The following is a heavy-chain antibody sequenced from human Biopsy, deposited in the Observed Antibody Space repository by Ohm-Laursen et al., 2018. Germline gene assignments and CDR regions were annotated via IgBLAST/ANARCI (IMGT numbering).Heavy chain of an antibody. V-gene: IGHV1-2*02. D-gene: IGHD1-26*01. Sequence: GSSVKVSCKASGYTFTDSYMHWVRQAPGQGLEWMGWINPNSGGTNYAQKFQGRVTMTRDTSMSTAYMELNRLRSDDTAVYYCARGGLNYWYFDLWGRDTLVTVSS. CDR3: ARGGLNYWYFDL. CDR1: GYTFTDSY. CDR2: INPNSGGT. J-gene: IGHJ2*01.